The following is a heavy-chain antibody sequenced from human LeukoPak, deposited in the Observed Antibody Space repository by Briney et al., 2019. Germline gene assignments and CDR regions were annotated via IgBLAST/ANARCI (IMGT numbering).Heavy chain of an antibody. CDR2: INAGNGNT. J-gene: IGHJ5*02. CDR3: ARDPGPIYGDYEKISWFDP. D-gene: IGHD4-17*01. V-gene: IGHV1-3*01. CDR1: GYTFTNYA. Sequence: ASVKVSCKASGYTFTNYAMHWVRQAPGQRLEWMGWINAGNGNTKYSQKFQGRVTLTRDTSASTAYMELSSLRSEDTAVYYCARDPGPIYGDYEKISWFDPWGQGTLVTVSS.